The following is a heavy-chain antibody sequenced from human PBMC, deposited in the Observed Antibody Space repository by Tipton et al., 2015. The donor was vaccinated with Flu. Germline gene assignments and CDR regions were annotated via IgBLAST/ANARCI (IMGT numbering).Heavy chain of an antibody. CDR3: TRSLRNSSGSPGY. J-gene: IGHJ4*02. V-gene: IGHV4-34*01. CDR2: INHSGST. D-gene: IGHD3-22*01. CDR1: GGSFSGYY. Sequence: LRLSCAVYGGSFSGYYWSWIRQPPGKGLEWIGEINHSGSTYYSPSLKSRVTKSADTSNNQFSLRLSSVTAADTAMYYCTRSLRNSSGSPGYWGQGTLVTVPS.